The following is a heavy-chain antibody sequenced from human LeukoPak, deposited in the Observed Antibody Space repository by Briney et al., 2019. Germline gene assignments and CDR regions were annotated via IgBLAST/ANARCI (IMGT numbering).Heavy chain of an antibody. V-gene: IGHV4-59*01. CDR2: ITNGGST. CDR1: GGSISGSY. Sequence: SETLSLTCAVSGGSISGSYWSWIRQPPGKGLDYMGYITNGGSTEYNPSLKSRATISVDTSKNHVSLELRSVTAADTAVYYCARGHGSPDYWGQGTLVTVSS. CDR3: ARGHGSPDY. J-gene: IGHJ4*02. D-gene: IGHD2-15*01.